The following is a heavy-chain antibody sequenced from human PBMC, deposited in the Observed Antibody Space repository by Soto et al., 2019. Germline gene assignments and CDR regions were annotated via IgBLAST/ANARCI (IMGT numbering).Heavy chain of an antibody. V-gene: IGHV4-4*02. Sequence: SETLSLTCAVSGGSISSSNWWSWVRQPPGKGLEWIGEIYHSGSTNYNPSLKSRVTISVDKSKNQFSLKLSSVTAADTAVYYCARGDSSSCDRCYYYGMDVWGQGTTVTVSS. D-gene: IGHD6-13*01. CDR1: GGSISSSNW. CDR3: ARGDSSSCDRCYYYGMDV. CDR2: IYHSGST. J-gene: IGHJ6*02.